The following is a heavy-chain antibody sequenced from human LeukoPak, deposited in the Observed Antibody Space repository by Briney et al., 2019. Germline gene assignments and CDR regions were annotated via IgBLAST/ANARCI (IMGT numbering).Heavy chain of an antibody. CDR3: ARTTLINVY. CDR2: IYYSGST. J-gene: IGHJ4*02. V-gene: IGHV4-59*05. CDR1: GGSIRSYY. D-gene: IGHD1-1*01. Sequence: SETLSLTCTVSGGSIRSYYWSWIRQPPGKGLEWIGSIYYSGSTYYNPSLKSRVTISVDTSKNQFSLKLSSVTAADTAVYYCARTTLINVYWGQGTLVTISS.